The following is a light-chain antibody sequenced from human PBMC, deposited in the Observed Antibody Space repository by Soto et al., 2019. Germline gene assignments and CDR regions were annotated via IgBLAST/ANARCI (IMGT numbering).Light chain of an antibody. CDR1: SSDVGGYNY. V-gene: IGLV2-14*01. J-gene: IGLJ2*01. CDR3: NSYSSSSTVV. CDR2: DVS. Sequence: QSVLTQPASVSGSPGQSITISCTGTSSDVGGYNYVSWYQQHPGKAPKLMIYDVSNRPSGVSNRFSGSKSGTTASLTISGLQAEDEADYYCNSYSSSSTVVFGGGTKLTVL.